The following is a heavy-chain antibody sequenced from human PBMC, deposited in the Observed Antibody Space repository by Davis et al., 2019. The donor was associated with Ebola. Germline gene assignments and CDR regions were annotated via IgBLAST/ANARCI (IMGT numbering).Heavy chain of an antibody. CDR2: SSSGGST. J-gene: IGHJ6*02. Sequence: GESLKISCAASGFTVSSNYMSWVRQAPGKGLEWVSGISSSGGSTYYADSVKGRFTISRDNSENTLYLQMNSLRADDTAVYYCAKALGSGTYNAVDVWGQGTTVTVSS. CDR1: GFTVSSNY. CDR3: AKALGSGTYNAVDV. D-gene: IGHD2-15*01. V-gene: IGHV3-53*05.